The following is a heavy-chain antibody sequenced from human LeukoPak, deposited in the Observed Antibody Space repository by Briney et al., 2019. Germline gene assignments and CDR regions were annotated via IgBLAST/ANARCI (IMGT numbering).Heavy chain of an antibody. CDR1: GGSLTSYF. D-gene: IGHD6-13*01. J-gene: IGHJ4*02. CDR2: IFYSGST. Sequence: PSETLSLTCTVSGGSLTSYFWSWIRQPPGKGLEWIGYIFYSGSTNYNPSLKSRVTIPVDTSKNQFSLRLSSVTAADTAVYYCARDKQPGDYWGQGTLVTVSS. CDR3: ARDKQPGDY. V-gene: IGHV4-59*01.